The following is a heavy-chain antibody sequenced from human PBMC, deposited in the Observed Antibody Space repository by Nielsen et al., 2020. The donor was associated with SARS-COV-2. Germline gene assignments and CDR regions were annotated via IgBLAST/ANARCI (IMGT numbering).Heavy chain of an antibody. V-gene: IGHV3-30*04. CDR3: AREGPDSSSLRATLF. CDR1: GFPFGGFA. D-gene: IGHD3-22*01. CDR2: ITHDGSVT. Sequence: GESLKISCAASGFPFGGFAMHWVRQAPGKGLEWVAGITHDGSVTYYADSVKGRFTISRDNSKNTLYLQVDNLRPEDKAVFYCAREGPDSSSLRATLFWGHGTLVTVSS. J-gene: IGHJ1*01.